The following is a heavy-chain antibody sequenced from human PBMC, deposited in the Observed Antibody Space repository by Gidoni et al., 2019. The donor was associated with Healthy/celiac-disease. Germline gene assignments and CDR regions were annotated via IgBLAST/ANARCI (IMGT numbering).Heavy chain of an antibody. CDR2: IYYSGST. CDR3: AREGLRQLVRNAFDI. D-gene: IGHD6-6*01. Sequence: QVQLQESGPGLVQPSETLSLTCPVSGGSISSYYWRWIRQPPGKGLEWSGYIYYSGSTNYNPPLKSRVTISVDTSKNQFSLKLSSVTAADTAVYYCAREGLRQLVRNAFDIWGQGTMVTVSS. CDR1: GGSISSYY. J-gene: IGHJ3*02. V-gene: IGHV4-59*01.